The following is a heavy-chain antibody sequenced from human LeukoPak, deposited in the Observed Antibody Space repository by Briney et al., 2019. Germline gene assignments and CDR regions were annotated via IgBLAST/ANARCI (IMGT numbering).Heavy chain of an antibody. V-gene: IGHV3-74*03. CDR1: GFTFSSYW. CDR2: INSDGSST. J-gene: IGHJ1*01. Sequence: SEGSLRLSCAASGFTFSSYWMYWVRQAPGKGLVWVSRINSDGSSTTYADSVKGRFTISRDNAKNTLYPQLNGLRAEDTAVYYCARPTAATSLSASFQQWGQGTLVTVSS. CDR3: ARPTAATSLSASFQQ. D-gene: IGHD2-15*01.